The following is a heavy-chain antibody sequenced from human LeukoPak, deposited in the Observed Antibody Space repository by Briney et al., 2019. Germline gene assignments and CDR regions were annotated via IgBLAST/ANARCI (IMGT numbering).Heavy chain of an antibody. CDR3: ARFRRYCSSTSCYTLDY. Sequence: PGGSLRLSCAASGFTFSSYSMNWVRQAPGKGLEWVSSISSSSSYIYYADSVKGRFTISRDNAKNSLYLQMNSPRAEDTAVYYCARFRRYCSSTSCYTLDYWGQGTLVTVSS. J-gene: IGHJ4*02. V-gene: IGHV3-21*01. D-gene: IGHD2-2*02. CDR2: ISSSSSYI. CDR1: GFTFSSYS.